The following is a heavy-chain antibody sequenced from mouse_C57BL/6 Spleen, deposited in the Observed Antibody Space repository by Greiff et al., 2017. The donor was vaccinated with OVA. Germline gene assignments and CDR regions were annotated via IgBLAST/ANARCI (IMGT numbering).Heavy chain of an antibody. CDR2: IGPGSGST. Sequence: QVQLQQCGAELVKPGASVNLSFHSSGYTFTDYYINWVKQRPGQGLEWIGKIGPGSGSTYYNEKFKGKATLTADKSSSTAYMQLSSLTSEDSAVYYCARSITTVVAPFAYWGQETLVTVSA. D-gene: IGHD1-1*01. J-gene: IGHJ3*01. CDR3: ARSITTVVAPFAY. CDR1: GYTFTDYY. V-gene: IGHV1-77*01.